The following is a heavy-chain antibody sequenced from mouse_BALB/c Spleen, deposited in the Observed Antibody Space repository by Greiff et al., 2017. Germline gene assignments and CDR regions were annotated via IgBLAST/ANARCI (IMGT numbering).Heavy chain of an antibody. Sequence: VQLVESGAELVRPGVSVKISCKGSGYTFTDYAMHWVKQSHAKSLEWIGVISTYYGDASYNQKFKGKATMTVDKSSSTAYMELARLTSEDSAIYYCARGGDGVDYWGQGTTLTVSS. CDR2: ISTYYGDA. D-gene: IGHD3-3*01. CDR1: GYTFTDYA. V-gene: IGHV1S137*01. CDR3: ARGGDGVDY. J-gene: IGHJ2*01.